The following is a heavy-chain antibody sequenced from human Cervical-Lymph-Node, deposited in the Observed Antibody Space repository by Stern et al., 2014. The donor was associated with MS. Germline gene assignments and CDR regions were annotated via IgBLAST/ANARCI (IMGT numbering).Heavy chain of an antibody. V-gene: IGHV1-24*01. CDR1: GHPLSELA. D-gene: IGHD3-10*01. CDR2: FDPEEGET. CDR3: ATDRGVK. Sequence: VQLVESGAEVKKPGASVTVSCNVSGHPLSELAIHWLRQLPTSGLEWLGQFDPEEGETVYAQRLQGRLTMTEDTTTGTAYMTLTALTSDDTAVYYGATDRGVKWGPGTLVAVSS. J-gene: IGHJ4*02.